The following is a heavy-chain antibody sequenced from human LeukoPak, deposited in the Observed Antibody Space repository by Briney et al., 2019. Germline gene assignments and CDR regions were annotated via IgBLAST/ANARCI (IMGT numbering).Heavy chain of an antibody. D-gene: IGHD6-6*01. V-gene: IGHV1-2*02. J-gene: IGHJ4*02. CDR1: GYTFTGYY. CDR2: INPNSGGT. CDR3: ARDPDRSYSSSSSDY. Sequence: ASVKVSCKASGYTFTGYYMHWVRQDPAQGLEWMGWINPNSGGTNYAQKFQGRVTMTRDTSISTAYMELSRLRSDDTAVDYCARDPDRSYSSSSSDYWGQGTLVTVPS.